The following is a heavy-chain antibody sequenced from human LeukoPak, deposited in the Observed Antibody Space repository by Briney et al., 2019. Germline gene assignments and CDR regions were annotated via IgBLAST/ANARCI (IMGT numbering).Heavy chain of an antibody. CDR1: GFTFSSYT. J-gene: IGHJ4*02. CDR3: AKDGGLWVSAHWGDS. D-gene: IGHD7-27*01. Sequence: GSLRLSCAASGFTFSSYTMSWVRQAPGKGLEWVSTITTSDGNTYYADSVKGRFTVSRDNSKNTLFLQMNSLRAEDTAVYYCAKDGGLWVSAHWGDSWGRGTLVTVSS. V-gene: IGHV3-23*01. CDR2: ITTSDGNT.